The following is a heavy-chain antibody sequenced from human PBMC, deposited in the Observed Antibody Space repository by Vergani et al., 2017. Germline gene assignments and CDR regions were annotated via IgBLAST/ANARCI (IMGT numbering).Heavy chain of an antibody. D-gene: IGHD3-3*01. CDR3: ARVRQYDFWSGYQYYYYMDV. Sequence: QVQLQESGPGLVKPSETLSLTCTVSGGSISSYYWSWIRQPPGKGLEWIGYIYYSGSTNYNPSLKSRVTISVDTSKNQFSLKLSSVTAAGTAVYYCARVRQYDFWSGYQYYYYMDVWGKGTTVTVSS. CDR2: IYYSGST. J-gene: IGHJ6*03. CDR1: GGSISSYY. V-gene: IGHV4-59*01.